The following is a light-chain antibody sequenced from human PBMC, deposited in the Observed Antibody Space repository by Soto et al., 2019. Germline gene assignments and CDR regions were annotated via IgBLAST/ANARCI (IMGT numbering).Light chain of an antibody. J-gene: IGLJ1*01. CDR1: SSDVGAYDF. V-gene: IGLV2-14*01. Sequence: QSALTQPASVSGSPGQSITISCTGTSSDVGAYDFVSWYQHSPGKAPKLVTFDVTHRPPGISDRFSGSKSANTASLTISGLQAADEAFYYCSSYTTRSTFVFGGGTKVTVL. CDR2: DVT. CDR3: SSYTTRSTFV.